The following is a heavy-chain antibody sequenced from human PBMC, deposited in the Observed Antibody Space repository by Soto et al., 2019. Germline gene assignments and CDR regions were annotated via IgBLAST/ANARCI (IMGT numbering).Heavy chain of an antibody. D-gene: IGHD3-22*01. CDR2: IYYSGST. J-gene: IGHJ4*02. CDR3: ARGSSGYYRDY. CDR1: GGSVSSGSYY. V-gene: IGHV4-61*01. Sequence: SETLSLTCTVSGGSVSSGSYYWSWIRQPPGKGLEWIGYIYYSGSTNYNPSLKSRVTISVDTSKDQFSLKLSSVTAADTAVYYCARGSSGYYRDYWGQGTLVTVSS.